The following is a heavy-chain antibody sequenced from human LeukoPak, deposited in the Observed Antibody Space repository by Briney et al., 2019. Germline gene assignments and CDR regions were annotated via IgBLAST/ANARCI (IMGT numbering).Heavy chain of an antibody. CDR1: GDIVSSNSAA. CDR3: ARVPDIVVAYGMDV. J-gene: IGHJ6*02. D-gene: IGHD2-15*01. CDR2: TYYRSKWYN. V-gene: IGHV6-1*01. Sequence: SQTLSLTCALSGDIVSSNSAAWNWIRQSPSRGLEWLGRTYYRSKWYNDYAVSVKSRITINPDTSKNQFSLQLNSVTPEDTAVYYCARVPDIVVAYGMDVWGQGTTVTVSS.